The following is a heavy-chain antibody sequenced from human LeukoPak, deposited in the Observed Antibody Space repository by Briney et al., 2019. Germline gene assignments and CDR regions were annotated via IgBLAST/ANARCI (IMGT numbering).Heavy chain of an antibody. J-gene: IGHJ5*02. V-gene: IGHV3-48*04. CDR3: ARDRQQWLVRGWFDP. D-gene: IGHD6-19*01. CDR2: ISSSGSTI. CDR1: GFTFSSYG. Sequence: GGSLRLSCAASGFTFSSYGMHWVRQAPGKGLEWVSYISSSGSTIYYADSVKGRFTISRDNAKNSLYLQMNSLRAEDTAVYYCARDRQQWLVRGWFDPWGQGTLVTVSS.